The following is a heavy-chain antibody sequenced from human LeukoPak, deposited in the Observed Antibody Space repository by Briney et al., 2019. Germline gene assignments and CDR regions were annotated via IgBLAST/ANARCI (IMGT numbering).Heavy chain of an antibody. D-gene: IGHD3-22*01. J-gene: IGHJ4*02. V-gene: IGHV1-18*01. CDR3: ARDPLNSGYSFVDY. CDR1: GYTFTSYG. CDR2: ISAYNGNT. Sequence: ASVKVSCKASGYTFTSYGISWVRQAPGQGLEWTGWISAYNGNTNYAQKLQGRVTMTTDTSTSTAYMELRSLRSDDTAVYYCARDPLNSGYSFVDYWGQGTLVTVSS.